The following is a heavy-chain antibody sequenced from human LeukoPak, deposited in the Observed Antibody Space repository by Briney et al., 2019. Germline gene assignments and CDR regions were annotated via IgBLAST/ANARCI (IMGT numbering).Heavy chain of an antibody. J-gene: IGHJ5*02. D-gene: IGHD1-1*01. CDR1: GGSLSSYY. V-gene: IGHV4-59*01. CDR2: IYDNGKT. Sequence: SETLSLTCTVSGGSLSSYYWTWVRQPPKKGLEWLGHIYDNGKTNYNPSLKSRVTFSVDTSNNQISLRLRSVTAADTAVYYCARSTHDLDTWGQGTLVTVSS. CDR3: ARSTHDLDT.